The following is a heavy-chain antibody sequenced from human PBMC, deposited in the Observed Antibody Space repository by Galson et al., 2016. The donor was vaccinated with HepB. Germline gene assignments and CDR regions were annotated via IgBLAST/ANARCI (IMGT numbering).Heavy chain of an antibody. CDR2: INGDSGYT. D-gene: IGHD1-20*01. J-gene: IGHJ6*03. CDR1: GFSFSNYG. Sequence: SLRLSCVASGFSFSNYGIHWVRQAPGKGLEWVSAINGDSGYTYYADSVKGRFTISRDNSQNTLYLQMNSLRAEDTAVYYCAKDLGDRFITVYYYMDVWGKGTTVTVSS. CDR3: AKDLGDRFITVYYYMDV. V-gene: IGHV3-23*01.